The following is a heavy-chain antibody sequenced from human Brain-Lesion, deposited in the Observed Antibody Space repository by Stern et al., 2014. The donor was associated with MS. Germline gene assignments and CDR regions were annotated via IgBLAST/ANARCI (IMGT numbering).Heavy chain of an antibody. CDR1: GFTFSDYW. J-gene: IGHJ5*02. D-gene: IGHD3-3*01. CDR3: ARIDRGNYDFWSGYYDYWFDP. V-gene: IGHV3-7*01. CDR2: INQDGMDR. Sequence: EVQLVESGGDLVQPGGSLRLSCVASGFTFSDYWLTWGRQAPGKGLQWVANINQDGMDRNYVDSVKGRFTISRDNAKNSLYLQMNSLRVDDTAVYYCARIDRGNYDFWSGYYDYWFDPWGQGTLVTVSS.